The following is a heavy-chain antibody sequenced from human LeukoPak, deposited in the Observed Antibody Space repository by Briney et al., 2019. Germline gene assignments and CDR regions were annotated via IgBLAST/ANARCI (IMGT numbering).Heavy chain of an antibody. CDR2: INPNSGGT. CDR1: GYTFTGYY. CDR3: ARSYSSSSRYPLGNWFDP. J-gene: IGHJ5*02. D-gene: IGHD6-6*01. Sequence: ASVKVSCKASGYTFTGYYMHWVRQAPGQGLEWMGWINPNSGGTNYAQKFQGRVTMTRDTSISTAYMELSRLRSDDTAVYYCARSYSSSSRYPLGNWFDPWGQGTLVTVSS. V-gene: IGHV1-2*02.